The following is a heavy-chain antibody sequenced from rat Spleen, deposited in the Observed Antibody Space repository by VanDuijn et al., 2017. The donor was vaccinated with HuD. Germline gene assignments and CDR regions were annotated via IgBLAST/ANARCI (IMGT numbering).Heavy chain of an antibody. D-gene: IGHD1-11*01. CDR1: GFTFNNYD. CDR2: ISPGGGNT. J-gene: IGHJ4*01. Sequence: EVQLVESDGGLVQPGRSLKLSCAASGFTFNNYDMAWVRQTPTKGLEWVASISPGGGNTYYRDSVKGRFTVSRDNAKSTLYLQMNSLRSEDTATYYCTRDYGGSRHYYVMDAWGQGASVTVSS. V-gene: IGHV5S23*01. CDR3: TRDYGGSRHYYVMDA.